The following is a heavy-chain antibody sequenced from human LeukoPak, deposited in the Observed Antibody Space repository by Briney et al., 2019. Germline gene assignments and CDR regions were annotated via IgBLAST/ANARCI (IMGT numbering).Heavy chain of an antibody. Sequence: ASVKVSCKASGYTFTSYDINLVRQATGQGLEWMGWMNPNSGSTGYAQKFQGRVTMTRNTSISTAYMELSSLRSEDTAVYYCARSSYDFWSGYYTPVWFDAWGQGTLVTVSS. CDR3: ARSSYDFWSGYYTPVWFDA. CDR1: GYTFTSYD. V-gene: IGHV1-8*01. J-gene: IGHJ5*02. CDR2: MNPNSGST. D-gene: IGHD3-3*01.